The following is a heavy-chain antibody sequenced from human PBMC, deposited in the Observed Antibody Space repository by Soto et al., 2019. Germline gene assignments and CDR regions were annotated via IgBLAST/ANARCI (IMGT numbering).Heavy chain of an antibody. Sequence: ASVKVSCKASGYTFTSYGISWVRQAPGQGLEWMGWISAYNGNTNYAQKLQGRVTITTDKSTSTAYMELSSLRSEDTAVYYCASTISSDYYYMDVWGKGTTVTVSS. CDR1: GYTFTSYG. J-gene: IGHJ6*03. V-gene: IGHV1-18*01. CDR3: ASTISSDYYYMDV. D-gene: IGHD6-19*01. CDR2: ISAYNGNT.